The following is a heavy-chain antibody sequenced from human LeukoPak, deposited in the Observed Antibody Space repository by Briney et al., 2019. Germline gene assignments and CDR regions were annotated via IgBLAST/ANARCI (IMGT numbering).Heavy chain of an antibody. J-gene: IGHJ3*02. CDR1: GGSISSSSYY. CDR2: IYYSGST. V-gene: IGHV4-39*07. Sequence: SETLSLTCTVSGGSISSSSYYWGWIRQPPGKGLEWIGSIYYSGSTYYNPSLKSRVTISVDTSKNQFSLKLGSVTAADTAVYYCARDTFEYYYDSPGGAFDIWGQGTMVTVSS. D-gene: IGHD3-22*01. CDR3: ARDTFEYYYDSPGGAFDI.